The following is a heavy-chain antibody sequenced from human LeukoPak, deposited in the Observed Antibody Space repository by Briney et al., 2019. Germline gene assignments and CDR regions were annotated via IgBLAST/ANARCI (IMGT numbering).Heavy chain of an antibody. V-gene: IGHV3-23*01. D-gene: IGHD3-16*01. CDR1: GFTFSSYA. Sequence: GGSLRLSRAASGFTFSSYAMSWVRQAPGKGLEWVSAISGSGGSTYYADSVKGRFTISRDNSKNTLYLQMNSLRAEDTAVYYCAKDRYYDSPKGGPFDYWGQGTLVTVSS. CDR2: ISGSGGST. CDR3: AKDRYYDSPKGGPFDY. J-gene: IGHJ4*02.